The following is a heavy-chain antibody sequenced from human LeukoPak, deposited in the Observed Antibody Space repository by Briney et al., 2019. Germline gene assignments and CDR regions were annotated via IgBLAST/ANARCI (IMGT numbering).Heavy chain of an antibody. Sequence: GASVKVSCKASGGTFTSYDINWVRQATGQGLEWMGWMNPNSGNTGYAQKFQGRVTITRNTSISTAYMELSSLRSEDTAVYYCARAIDYYYYMDVWGKGTTVTVSS. CDR1: GGTFTSYD. CDR2: MNPNSGNT. D-gene: IGHD2/OR15-2a*01. V-gene: IGHV1-8*03. CDR3: ARAIDYYYYMDV. J-gene: IGHJ6*03.